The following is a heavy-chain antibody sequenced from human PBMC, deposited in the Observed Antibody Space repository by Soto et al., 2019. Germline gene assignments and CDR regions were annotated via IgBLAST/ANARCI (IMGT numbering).Heavy chain of an antibody. D-gene: IGHD2-2*01. CDR2: TSAHYGNS. CDR1: GYTFTSNG. Sequence: QVHLVQSGDEVKKPGASVKVSCKASGYTFTSNGITWVRQAPGQGLEWMGWTSAHYGNSDYAQKLQCRVIVTRATSTRTAYMELRSLRSDDTAVYYCARGKYGDYWGQGALVTVSS. J-gene: IGHJ4*02. V-gene: IGHV1-18*01. CDR3: ARGKYGDY.